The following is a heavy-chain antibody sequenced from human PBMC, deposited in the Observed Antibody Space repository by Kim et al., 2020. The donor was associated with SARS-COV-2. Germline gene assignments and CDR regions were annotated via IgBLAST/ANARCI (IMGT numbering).Heavy chain of an antibody. CDR2: IYTGGAT. J-gene: IGHJ3*02. CDR1: GFAVIGAY. V-gene: IGHV3-53*01. Sequence: GGSLRLSCEASGFAVIGAYINWVRQAPGKGLEWVSIIYTGGATYYADSVRGRFTISRDNSRNTVFLQMSSLRAEDTAMYYCAREPHYYDPSGVRDVFDI. CDR3: AREPHYYDPSGVRDVFDI. D-gene: IGHD3-22*01.